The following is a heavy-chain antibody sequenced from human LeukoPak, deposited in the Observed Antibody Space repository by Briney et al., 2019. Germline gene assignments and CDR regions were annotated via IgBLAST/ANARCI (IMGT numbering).Heavy chain of an antibody. Sequence: PSQTLSLTCTVSGGSISSGGYYWSWIRQHPGKGLEWIGYIYYSGSTYYNPSPKSRVTISVDTSKNQFSLKLSSVTAADTAVYYCARAPKGPNRYYFDYWGQGTLVTVSS. CDR1: GGSISSGGYY. CDR3: ARAPKGPNRYYFDY. CDR2: IYYSGST. J-gene: IGHJ4*02. V-gene: IGHV4-31*03.